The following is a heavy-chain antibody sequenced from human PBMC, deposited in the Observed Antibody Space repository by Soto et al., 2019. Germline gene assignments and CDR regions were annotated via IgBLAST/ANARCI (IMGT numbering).Heavy chain of an antibody. D-gene: IGHD7-27*01. CDR1: GGSFSGYY. Sequence: PSETLSLTCAVYGGSFSGYYWSWIRQPPGKGLEWIGEISHSGSTNYNPSLKSRVTISVDTSKNQFSLKLSSVTAADTAVYYCARGRILTNTTRDPGVYYYYGMDVWGQGTTVTVSS. CDR2: ISHSGST. CDR3: ARGRILTNTTRDPGVYYYYGMDV. V-gene: IGHV4-34*01. J-gene: IGHJ6*02.